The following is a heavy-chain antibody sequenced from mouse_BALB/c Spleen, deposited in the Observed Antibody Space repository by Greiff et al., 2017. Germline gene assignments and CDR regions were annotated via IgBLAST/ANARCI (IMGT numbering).Heavy chain of an antibody. D-gene: IGHD2-1*01. CDR1: GFTFSSYD. CDR3: ARQGYGNYFDY. J-gene: IGHJ2*01. V-gene: IGHV5-12-1*01. CDR2: ISSGGGST. Sequence: EVQLVESGGGLVKPGGSLKLSCAASGFTFSSYDMSWVRQTPEKRLEWVAYISSGGGSTYYPDTVKGRFTISRDNAKNTLYLQMSSLKSEDTAMYYCARQGYGNYFDYWGQGTTLTVSS.